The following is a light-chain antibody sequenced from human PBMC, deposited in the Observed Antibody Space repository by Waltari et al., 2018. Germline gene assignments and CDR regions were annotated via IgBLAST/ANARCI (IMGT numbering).Light chain of an antibody. J-gene: IGKJ4*01. CDR3: QQYNSYPLT. V-gene: IGKV1-5*03. CDR1: QSISSW. CDR2: KAS. Sequence: DIQMTQSPSTLSASVGVRVPITCRASQSISSWLAWYQQKPGKAPKLLIYKASSLESGVPSRFSGSGSGTEFTLTISSLQPDDFATYYCQQYNSYPLTFGGGTKVEIK.